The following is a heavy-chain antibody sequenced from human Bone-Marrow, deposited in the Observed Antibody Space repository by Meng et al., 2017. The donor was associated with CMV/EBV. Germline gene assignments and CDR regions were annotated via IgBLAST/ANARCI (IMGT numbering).Heavy chain of an antibody. V-gene: IGHV1-8*03. CDR3: ARGPPSQLLGIVYYYYYGMDV. D-gene: IGHD2-2*01. CDR2: MNPNSGNT. Sequence: YDINWVRQATGQGLEWMGWMNPNSGNTGYAQKFQGRVTITRNTSISTAYMELSSLRSEDTAVYYCARGPPSQLLGIVYYYYYGMDVWGQGTTVTVSS. J-gene: IGHJ6*02. CDR1: YD.